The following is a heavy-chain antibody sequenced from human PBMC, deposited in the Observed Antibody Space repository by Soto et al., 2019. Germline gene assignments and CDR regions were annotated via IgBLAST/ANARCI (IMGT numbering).Heavy chain of an antibody. V-gene: IGHV2-5*02. Sequence: QITLKESGPTLVKPTQTPTLTCTFSGFSLSTSGVGVGWIRQPPGKALEWLALVYWDDDKFYSPFLKSRLTITKDTSKNQVILIMTNMDPVDTGTYYCVYRLEEMIGWFDPWGQGMLVIVSS. D-gene: IGHD3-22*01. J-gene: IGHJ5*02. CDR1: GFSLSTSGVG. CDR3: VYRLEEMIGWFDP. CDR2: VYWDDDK.